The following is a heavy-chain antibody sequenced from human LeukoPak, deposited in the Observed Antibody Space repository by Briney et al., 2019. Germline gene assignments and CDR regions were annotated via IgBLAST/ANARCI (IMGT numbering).Heavy chain of an antibody. Sequence: SQTLSLTCAISGDSVSSNSAVWNWIRQSPSRGLEWLGRTYYRSKWYIDYGASVRSRITIGADTSKNQFSLQLNSVTPEDTAVYYCARGYYASGFDRWGQGTLVTVSS. CDR2: TYYRSKWYI. CDR1: GDSVSSNSAV. D-gene: IGHD3-10*01. CDR3: ARGYYASGFDR. J-gene: IGHJ4*02. V-gene: IGHV6-1*01.